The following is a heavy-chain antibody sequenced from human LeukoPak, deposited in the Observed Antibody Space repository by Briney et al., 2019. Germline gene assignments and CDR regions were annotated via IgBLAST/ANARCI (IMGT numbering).Heavy chain of an antibody. Sequence: SETLSLTCTVSGYSISSGYYWGWIRQPPGKGLEWIGNIYHGGSTYYNPSLKSRVTISVDTSKNQFSLKLNPVTAADTAVYFCARVWIDSGSYYDDRGAFDYWGQGTLVTVSS. V-gene: IGHV4-38-2*02. CDR3: ARVWIDSGSYYDDRGAFDY. J-gene: IGHJ4*02. D-gene: IGHD1-26*01. CDR2: IYHGGST. CDR1: GYSISSGYY.